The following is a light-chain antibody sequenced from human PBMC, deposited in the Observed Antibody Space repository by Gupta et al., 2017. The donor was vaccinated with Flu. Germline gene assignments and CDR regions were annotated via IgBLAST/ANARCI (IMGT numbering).Light chain of an antibody. CDR1: QSVSSY. Sequence: EIVLTQSPATLSLSPGERATLSCRASQSVSSYLAWYQQKPGQAPRLLIYDASNRATGIPARFSGSASGTDFTLTISILDPEDFAVYYCQQRSNWPHSFGGGTKLEIK. CDR2: DAS. V-gene: IGKV3-11*01. J-gene: IGKJ4*01. CDR3: QQRSNWPHS.